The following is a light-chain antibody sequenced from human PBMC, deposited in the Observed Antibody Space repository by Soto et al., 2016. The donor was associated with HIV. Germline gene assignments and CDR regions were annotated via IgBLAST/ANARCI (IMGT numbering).Light chain of an antibody. J-gene: IGKJ2*01. CDR3: QQSYTTPFT. V-gene: IGKV1-39*01. CDR2: AAS. Sequence: RVTITCRASQSMSSHLNWYQQKPRKAPKLLIYAASNLQGGVPSRFSGSGSGTDFTLTISSLQPEDFATYYCQQSYTTPFTFGQGPSWRSN. CDR1: QSMSSH.